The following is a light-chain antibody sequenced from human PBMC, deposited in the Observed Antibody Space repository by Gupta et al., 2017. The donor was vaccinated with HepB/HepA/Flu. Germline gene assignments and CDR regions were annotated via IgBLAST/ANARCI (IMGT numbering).Light chain of an antibody. CDR3: QQRSNLRT. V-gene: IGKV3-11*01. CDR2: DAS. J-gene: IGKJ2*02. CDR1: QSVANY. Sequence: EIVLTQSPATLSLSPGERATLSCRASQSVANYIEWYQQKPGQAPRLLIYDASNRANGIPDRFSGSGYEKDFTLTSSRREPEDFALYYWQQRSNLRTFGQGTKLEIK.